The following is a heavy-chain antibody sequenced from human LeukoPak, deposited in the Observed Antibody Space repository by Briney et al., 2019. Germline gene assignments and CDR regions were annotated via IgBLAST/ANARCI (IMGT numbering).Heavy chain of an antibody. V-gene: IGHV3-30-3*01. CDR2: ISYDGSNK. J-gene: IGHJ4*02. CDR1: GFTFSSYA. D-gene: IGHD3-10*01. CDR3: ARDLTMVRGVQYYFDY. Sequence: GRSLRLSCAASGFTFSSYAMHWVRQAPGKGLEWVAVISYDGSNKYYADSVKGRFTISRDNSKNTLYLQMNSLRAEDTAVYYCARDLTMVRGVQYYFDYWGQGTLVTVSS.